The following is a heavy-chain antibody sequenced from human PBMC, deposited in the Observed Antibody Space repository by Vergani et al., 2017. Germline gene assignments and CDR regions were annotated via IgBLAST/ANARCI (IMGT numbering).Heavy chain of an antibody. CDR3: VRGDYGILSGYRY. V-gene: IGHV1-46*03. CDR2: INPSGGHT. J-gene: IGHJ4*02. Sequence: QVQVVQSGAEVKKSGASVKVSCKTSGYTSSNYYMHWVRQAPGQGLEWMGIINPSGGHTNYAQKFQGRVTMTRDTSTSTVYMEQSSLRSEDTAIYSCVRGDYGILSGYRYWGQGTLVTVSA. D-gene: IGHD3-9*01. CDR1: GYTSSNYY.